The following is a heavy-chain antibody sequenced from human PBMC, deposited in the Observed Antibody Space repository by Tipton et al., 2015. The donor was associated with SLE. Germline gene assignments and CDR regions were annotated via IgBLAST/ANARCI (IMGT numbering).Heavy chain of an antibody. D-gene: IGHD4-23*01. CDR2: IYTSGST. Sequence: TLSLTCTVSGGSISSYYWSWIRQPAGKGLEWIGRIYTSGSTNYNPSLKSRVTMSVDTSKNQFSLKLSSVTAADTAVYYCARDRVAPVVTDDAFDIWGQGTMVTVSS. CDR1: GGSISSYY. CDR3: ARDRVAPVVTDDAFDI. J-gene: IGHJ3*02. V-gene: IGHV4-4*07.